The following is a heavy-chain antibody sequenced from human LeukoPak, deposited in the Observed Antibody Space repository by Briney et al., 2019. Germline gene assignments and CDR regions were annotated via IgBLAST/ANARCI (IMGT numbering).Heavy chain of an antibody. Sequence: PGGSLRLSCAASGFTFSSYAMSWVRQAPGKGLEWVSAISGSGGSTYYADSVKGRFTISRDNSKNTLYLQMNSLRAEDTAVYYCARDPVSEWLLLRADAFDIWGQGTMVTVSS. J-gene: IGHJ3*02. D-gene: IGHD3-22*01. V-gene: IGHV3-23*01. CDR2: ISGSGGST. CDR1: GFTFSSYA. CDR3: ARDPVSEWLLLRADAFDI.